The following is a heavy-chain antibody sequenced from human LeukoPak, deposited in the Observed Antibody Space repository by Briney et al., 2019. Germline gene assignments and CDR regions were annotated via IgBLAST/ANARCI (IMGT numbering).Heavy chain of an antibody. V-gene: IGHV4-61*02. Sequence: PSETLSLTCTVSGGSISSGSYYWSWIRQPAGKGLEWIGRIYTSGSTNYNPSLKSRVTISVDTSKNQFSLKLSSVTAADTAVYYCARGGHYGYVPFDYWGQGTLVTVSS. CDR3: ARGGHYGYVPFDY. CDR2: IYTSGST. CDR1: GGSISSGSYY. J-gene: IGHJ4*02. D-gene: IGHD5-18*01.